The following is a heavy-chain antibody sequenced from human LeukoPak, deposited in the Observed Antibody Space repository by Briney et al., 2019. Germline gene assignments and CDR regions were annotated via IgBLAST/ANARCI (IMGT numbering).Heavy chain of an antibody. CDR2: ISSSSSYI. CDR1: GFTFSSYW. CDR3: ASGYSSSWPDY. V-gene: IGHV3-21*01. Sequence: GGSLRLSCAASGFTFSSYWMSWVRQAPGKGLEWVSSISSSSSYIYYADSVKGRFTISRDNAKNSLYLQMNSLRAEDTAVYYCASGYSSSWPDYWGQGTLVTVSS. J-gene: IGHJ4*02. D-gene: IGHD6-13*01.